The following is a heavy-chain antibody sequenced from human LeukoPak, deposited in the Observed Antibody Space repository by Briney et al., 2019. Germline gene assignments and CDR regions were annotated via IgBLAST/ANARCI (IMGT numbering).Heavy chain of an antibody. CDR1: GFTVSSNY. V-gene: IGHV3-53*01. D-gene: IGHD2-15*01. J-gene: IGHJ6*02. CDR3: AKAPDCSGGSCYDYYYGMDV. CDR2: IYSGGST. Sequence: PGGSLRLSCAASGFTVSSNYMSWVRQAPGKGLEWVSVIYSGGSTYYADSVRGRFTISRDNSKNTLYLQMNSLRAEDTAVYYCAKAPDCSGGSCYDYYYGMDVWGQGTTVTVSS.